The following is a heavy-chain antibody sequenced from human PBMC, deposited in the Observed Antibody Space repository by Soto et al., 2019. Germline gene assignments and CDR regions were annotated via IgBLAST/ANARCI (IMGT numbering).Heavy chain of an antibody. CDR2: ISSSSSTI. Sequence: EVQLVESGGGLVQPGGSLRLSCAASGFTFSSYSMNWVRQAPGKGLEWVSYISSSSSTIYYADSVKGRFTISRDNAKNSLYLQMNSLRDEDTAVYYCARQKDSSGYYYYYYGMDVWGQGTTFTVSS. J-gene: IGHJ6*02. V-gene: IGHV3-48*02. CDR3: ARQKDSSGYYYYYYGMDV. D-gene: IGHD3-22*01. CDR1: GFTFSSYS.